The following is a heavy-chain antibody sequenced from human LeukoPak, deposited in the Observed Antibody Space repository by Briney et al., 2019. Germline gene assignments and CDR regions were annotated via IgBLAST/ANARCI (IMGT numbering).Heavy chain of an antibody. D-gene: IGHD2-15*01. CDR1: GGSITNYF. V-gene: IGHV4-59*01. Sequence: PSETLSLTCTVSGGSITNYFWSWIRQPPGKGLEWIGFIYYNGSTNYNPSLESRVTISVDTSKNQFSLKLSSVTAADTAVYYCASLEVGRASAFFDYWGQGTLVTVSS. J-gene: IGHJ4*02. CDR3: ASLEVGRASAFFDY. CDR2: IYYNGST.